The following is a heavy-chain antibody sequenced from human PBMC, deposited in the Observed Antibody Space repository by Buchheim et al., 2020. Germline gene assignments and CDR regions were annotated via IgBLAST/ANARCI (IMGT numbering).Heavy chain of an antibody. CDR2: IYYSGST. J-gene: IGHJ4*02. V-gene: IGHV4-31*03. CDR1: GGSISSGGYY. D-gene: IGHD3-3*01. Sequence: QVQLQESGPGLVKPSQTLSLTCTVSGGSISSGGYYWSWTRQHPGKGLEWIGYIYYSGSTYSNPSLKSRVTISVDTSTNYLSLKLSSVTAADTAVYYCARDGHDFWSGYYMGGLWGQGTL. CDR3: ARDGHDFWSGYYMGGL.